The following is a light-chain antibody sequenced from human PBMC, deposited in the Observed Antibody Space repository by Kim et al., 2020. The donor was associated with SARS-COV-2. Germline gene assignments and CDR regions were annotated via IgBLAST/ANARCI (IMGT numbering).Light chain of an antibody. CDR2: RDS. CDR1: NIGSKN. V-gene: IGLV3-9*01. J-gene: IGLJ3*02. Sequence: SYELTQPLSVSVALGQTARINCGGNNIGSKNVHWYQQKPGQAPVLVLYRDSNRPSGIPERFSGSNSGNTATLTISRAQAGDEADYYCQVWDSSSWVFGGG. CDR3: QVWDSSSWV.